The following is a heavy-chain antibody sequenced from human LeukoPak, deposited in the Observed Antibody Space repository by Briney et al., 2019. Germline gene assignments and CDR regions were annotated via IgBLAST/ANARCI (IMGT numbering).Heavy chain of an antibody. Sequence: ASVKVSCKASGGTFSSYAISWVRQAPGQGLEWMGGIIPIFGTANYAQKFQGRVTITTDESTSTAYMELSSPRSEDTAVYYCARGPRQLGAYAFDIWGQGQWSPSLQ. V-gene: IGHV1-69*05. CDR2: IIPIFGTA. CDR1: GGTFSSYA. CDR3: ARGPRQLGAYAFDI. D-gene: IGHD3-16*01. J-gene: IGHJ3*02.